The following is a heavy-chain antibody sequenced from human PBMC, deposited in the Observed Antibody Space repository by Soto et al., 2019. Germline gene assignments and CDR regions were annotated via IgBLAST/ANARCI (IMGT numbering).Heavy chain of an antibody. CDR1: GFTFGSYV. CDR2: ISVSGSTT. Sequence: EVQLLDSGGGLVQPGGSLRLSCAASGFTFGSYVMTWVRQAPGKGLEWVSSISVSGSTTYYADSVKGRFTICRDNSKNTLYLQMNLLRAEDTAVYYCAKSGGGGYRFFDPWGQGALVTVSS. CDR3: AKSGGGGYRFFDP. D-gene: IGHD3-16*01. V-gene: IGHV3-23*01. J-gene: IGHJ5*02.